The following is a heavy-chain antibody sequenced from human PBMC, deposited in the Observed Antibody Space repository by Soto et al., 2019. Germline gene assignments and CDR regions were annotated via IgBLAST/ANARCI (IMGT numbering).Heavy chain of an antibody. CDR1: GFTFSNYA. CDR2: ISGSGGWT. D-gene: IGHD2-2*03. CDR3: AKEDGYCSSSSCPFGLDV. Sequence: EVQLWESGGGLVQPGGSLRLSCAASGFTFSNYAMSWVRQAPGKGLEWVSAISGSGGWTYYADSVKGRFTIPRDNSKNTLYLQMNSLRADDTAVYFCAKEDGYCSSSSCPFGLDVWGQGTTVTVSS. J-gene: IGHJ6*02. V-gene: IGHV3-23*01.